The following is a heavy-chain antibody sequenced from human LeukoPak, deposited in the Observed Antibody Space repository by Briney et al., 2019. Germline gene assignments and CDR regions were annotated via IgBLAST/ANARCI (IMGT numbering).Heavy chain of an antibody. Sequence: SETLSLTCAVYGVSFCGYYWSWLRQPPGKGLEWIGEINHSGSTNYNPSLKKRVTISGDTSKNQFSLKLSSVTAADTAVYFCARVGYSYVINDWSRTGLGAYPTKYYYHMDVWGKGTTVTVSS. CDR3: ARVGYSYVINDWSRTGLGAYPTKYYYHMDV. D-gene: IGHD5-18*01. CDR2: INHSGST. J-gene: IGHJ6*03. V-gene: IGHV4-34*01. CDR1: GVSFCGYY.